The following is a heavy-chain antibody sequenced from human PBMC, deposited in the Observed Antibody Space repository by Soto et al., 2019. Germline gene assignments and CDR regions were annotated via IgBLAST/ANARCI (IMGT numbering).Heavy chain of an antibody. CDR1: GGSISSYY. V-gene: IGHV4-59*08. J-gene: IGHJ3*02. CDR2: IYYSGST. D-gene: IGHD2-2*01. CDR3: ARRSGLSPEYQLLSRDDAFDI. Sequence: QVQLQESGPGLVKPSETLSLTCTVSGGSISSYYWSWIRQPPGKGLEWIGYIYYSGSTNYNPSLKSRVTISVDTSKNQFSLKLSSVTAVDAAVYYCARRSGLSPEYQLLSRDDAFDIWGQGTMVTVSS.